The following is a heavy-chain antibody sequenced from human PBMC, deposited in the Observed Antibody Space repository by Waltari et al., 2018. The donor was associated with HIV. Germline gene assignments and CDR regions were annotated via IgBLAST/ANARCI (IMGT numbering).Heavy chain of an antibody. CDR1: GSPFSSYR. Sequence: EMRLVGSGGGLAQPGGSVRPSCAASGSPFSSYRMNVVRQAPEKGLEWVAYFSSSRNIIYYADSVKGRFTISRDNAKNSLYLKMDSLGAEDTAVYYCAREGGYDSSGYLRGFDLWGRGTLVTV. D-gene: IGHD3-22*01. CDR3: AREGGYDSSGYLRGFDL. V-gene: IGHV3-48*04. CDR2: FSSSRNII. J-gene: IGHJ2*01.